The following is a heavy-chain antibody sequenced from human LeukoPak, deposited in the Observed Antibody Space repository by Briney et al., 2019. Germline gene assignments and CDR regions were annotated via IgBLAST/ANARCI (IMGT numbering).Heavy chain of an antibody. D-gene: IGHD5-18*01. J-gene: IGHJ4*02. CDR1: GFTFSSYG. CDR2: IWYDGSNK. Sequence: PGGSLRLSCAASGFTFSSYGMHWVRQAPGKGLEWVAVIWYDGSNKYYADSVKGRFTISRDNSKNTLYLQMNSLRAEDTAVYYCAGDLIHTDFDYWGQGTLVTVSS. CDR3: AGDLIHTDFDY. V-gene: IGHV3-33*01.